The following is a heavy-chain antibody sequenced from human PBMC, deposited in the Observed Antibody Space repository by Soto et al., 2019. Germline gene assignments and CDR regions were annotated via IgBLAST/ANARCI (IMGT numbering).Heavy chain of an antibody. D-gene: IGHD3-10*01. Sequence: GASVKVSCKASGYTFTSYAMHWVRQAPGQRLEWMGWINAGNGNTKYSQKFQGRVTITRDTSASTAYMELSSLRSEDTAVYYCARDVSMVRENWFDLWGQGTLVTVSS. CDR1: GYTFTSYA. CDR3: ARDVSMVRENWFDL. J-gene: IGHJ5*02. V-gene: IGHV1-3*01. CDR2: INAGNGNT.